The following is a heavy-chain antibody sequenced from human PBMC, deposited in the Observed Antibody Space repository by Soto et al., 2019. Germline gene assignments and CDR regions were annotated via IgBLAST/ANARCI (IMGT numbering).Heavy chain of an antibody. CDR1: GGTFSSYT. CDR3: ARGPNIVATILNY. V-gene: IGHV1-69*02. J-gene: IGHJ4*02. Sequence: QVQLVQSGAEVKKPRSSVKVSCKASGGTFSSYTISWVRQAPGQGLEWMGRIIPILGIANYAQKFQGRVTITADKSTSTAYMELSSLRSEDTAVYYCARGPNIVATILNYWGQGTLVTVSS. D-gene: IGHD5-12*01. CDR2: IIPILGIA.